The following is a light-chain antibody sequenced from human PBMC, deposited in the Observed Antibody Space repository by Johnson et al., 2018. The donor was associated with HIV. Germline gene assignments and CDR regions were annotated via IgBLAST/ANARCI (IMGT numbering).Light chain of an antibody. V-gene: IGLV1-51*01. Sequence: QSVLTQPPSVSAAPGQKVTISCSGSSSNIGNNYVSWYQQLPGTAPKLLIYDYNKRPSGIPDRFSGSKSGTSATLGITGLQTGDEADYYCGTWDSSLSAAGNVFGTGTKVTVL. CDR3: GTWDSSLSAAGNV. J-gene: IGLJ1*01. CDR1: SSNIGNNY. CDR2: DYN.